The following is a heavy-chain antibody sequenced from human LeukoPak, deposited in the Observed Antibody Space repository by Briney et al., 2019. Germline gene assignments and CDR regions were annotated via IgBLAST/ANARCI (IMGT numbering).Heavy chain of an antibody. Sequence: QPGGSLRLSCAASGFTFSSYAMSWVRQAPGKGLEWVSAISGSGGSTYYAGSVKGRFTISRDNSKNTLYLQMNSLRAEDTAVYYCAKSLNYYDSSGYYGALDYWGQGTLVTVSS. D-gene: IGHD3-22*01. CDR3: AKSLNYYDSSGYYGALDY. V-gene: IGHV3-23*01. J-gene: IGHJ4*02. CDR2: ISGSGGST. CDR1: GFTFSSYA.